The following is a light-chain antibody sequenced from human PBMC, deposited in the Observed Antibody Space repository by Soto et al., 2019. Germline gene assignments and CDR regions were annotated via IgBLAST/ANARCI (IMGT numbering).Light chain of an antibody. CDR3: QQYGSSSWT. CDR2: DAS. Sequence: IVLTQSPATLSLSPGERATLSCRASQSLSSYLAWYQQKPGQAPRLLIYDASSRATAIPARFSGSGSGTDFTLTISRLEPEDFAVYYCQQYGSSSWTFGQGTKVDIK. V-gene: IGKV3-20*01. CDR1: QSLSSY. J-gene: IGKJ1*01.